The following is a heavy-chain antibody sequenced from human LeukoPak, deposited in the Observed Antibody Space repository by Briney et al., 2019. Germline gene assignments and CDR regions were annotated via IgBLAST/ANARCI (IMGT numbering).Heavy chain of an antibody. CDR1: GFTFTSSA. D-gene: IGHD6-13*01. CDR3: AAGSIVAAGLFDY. J-gene: IGHJ4*02. Sequence: SVKVSCKASGFTFTSSAMQWVRQARGQRLEWIGWIVVGSANTNNAQKFQERVTMTRDMSTSTAYMELSSLRSEDTAVYYCAAGSIVAAGLFDYWGQGTLVTVSS. V-gene: IGHV1-58*02. CDR2: IVVGSANT.